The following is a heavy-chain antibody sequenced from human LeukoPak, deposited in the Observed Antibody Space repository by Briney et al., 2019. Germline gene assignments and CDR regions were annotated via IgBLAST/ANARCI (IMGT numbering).Heavy chain of an antibody. D-gene: IGHD4-17*01. Sequence: GGSLRLSCAASGFTFSSYGMHWVRQAPGKGLEWVAVISYDGSNKYHADSVKGRFTISRDNSKNTLYLQMNSLRAEDTAVYYCARPQETTVTHFDYWGQGTLVTVSS. J-gene: IGHJ4*02. CDR2: ISYDGSNK. CDR3: ARPQETTVTHFDY. V-gene: IGHV3-30*03. CDR1: GFTFSSYG.